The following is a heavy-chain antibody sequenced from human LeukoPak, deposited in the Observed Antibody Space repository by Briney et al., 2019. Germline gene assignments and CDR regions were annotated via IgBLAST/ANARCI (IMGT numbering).Heavy chain of an antibody. Sequence: PSKTLSLTCTVSGGSISGYYWTWIRQPAGKGLEWIGRVYTTGSTNYNPSLKSRVTMSVDTSKNQFSLRLTSVTAADTAVYYCAKVYSWNNVFDPWGQGTLVTVSS. J-gene: IGHJ5*02. V-gene: IGHV4-4*07. CDR3: AKVYSWNNVFDP. D-gene: IGHD1/OR15-1a*01. CDR1: GGSISGYY. CDR2: VYTTGST.